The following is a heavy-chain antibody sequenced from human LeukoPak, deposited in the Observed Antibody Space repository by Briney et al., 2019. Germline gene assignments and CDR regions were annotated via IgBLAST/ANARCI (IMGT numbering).Heavy chain of an antibody. J-gene: IGHJ5*02. Sequence: SETLSLTCAVYGGSFSGYYWSWIRQPPGKGLEWIGEINHSGSTNYNPSPKSRVTISVDTSKNQFSLKLSSVTAADTAVYYCARGHRLLWFGGWFDPWGQGTLVTVSS. V-gene: IGHV4-34*01. CDR3: ARGHRLLWFGGWFDP. CDR2: INHSGST. D-gene: IGHD3-10*01. CDR1: GGSFSGYY.